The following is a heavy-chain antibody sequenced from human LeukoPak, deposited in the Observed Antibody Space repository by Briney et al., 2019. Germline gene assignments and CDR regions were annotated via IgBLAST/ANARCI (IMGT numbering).Heavy chain of an antibody. J-gene: IGHJ4*02. CDR3: AKDLNPSIAAAGTFDY. V-gene: IGHV3-74*01. CDR1: GFIFSNYW. D-gene: IGHD6-13*01. Sequence: AGGSLRLSCAASGFIFSNYWMHWVRQAPGKGLVWVSRIKTDGSTITYADSVKGRFTISRDNSKNTLYLQMNSLRAEDTAVYYYAKDLNPSIAAAGTFDYWGQGTLVTVSS. CDR2: IKTDGSTI.